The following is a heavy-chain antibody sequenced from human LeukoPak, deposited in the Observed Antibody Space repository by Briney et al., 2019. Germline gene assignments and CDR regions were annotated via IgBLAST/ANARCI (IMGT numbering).Heavy chain of an antibody. Sequence: SGTLSLTCAVSGGSISSSNRWSWVRQPPGKGLEWIGEIYHSGSTNYNPSLKSRVTISVDKSKDQFSLKLSSVTAADTAVYYCARQRSNSDFWSGYYSDYYYYMDVWGKGTTVTVSS. D-gene: IGHD3-3*01. J-gene: IGHJ6*03. CDR3: ARQRSNSDFWSGYYSDYYYYMDV. CDR1: GGSISSSNR. CDR2: IYHSGST. V-gene: IGHV4-4*02.